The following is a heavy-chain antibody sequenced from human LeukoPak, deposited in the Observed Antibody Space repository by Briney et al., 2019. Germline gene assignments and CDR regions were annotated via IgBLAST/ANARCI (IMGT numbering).Heavy chain of an antibody. Sequence: ASVKVSCKASAYTFTDYYMHWVRQAPGQGLEWMGWINPNSGGTNYAQKFQGRVTMTRDTSISTAYMELSRLRSDDTAVYYCASLGSDTAMDDYWGQGTLVTVSS. CDR2: INPNSGGT. CDR1: AYTFTDYY. V-gene: IGHV1-2*02. D-gene: IGHD5-18*01. CDR3: ASLGSDTAMDDY. J-gene: IGHJ4*02.